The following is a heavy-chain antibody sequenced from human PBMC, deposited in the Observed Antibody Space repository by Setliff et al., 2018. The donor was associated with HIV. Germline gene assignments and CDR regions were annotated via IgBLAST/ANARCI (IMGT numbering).Heavy chain of an antibody. D-gene: IGHD3-22*01. CDR1: GVTFSNYG. Sequence: GGSLRLSCAASGVTFSNYGMHWVRQAPGKGLEWVAVISYDGSYKYYVDSVKGRFTISRDTSKNTLYLQMNSLRAEDTAVYYCAKDVYYDSSGYPIDVWGKGTTVTVSS. J-gene: IGHJ6*04. V-gene: IGHV3-30*18. CDR2: ISYDGSYK. CDR3: AKDVYYDSSGYPIDV.